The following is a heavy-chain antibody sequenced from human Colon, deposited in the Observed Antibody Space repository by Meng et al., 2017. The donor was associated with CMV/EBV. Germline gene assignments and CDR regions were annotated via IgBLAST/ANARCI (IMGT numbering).Heavy chain of an antibody. CDR2: ISGNGGST. V-gene: IGHV3-23*01. CDR1: AFTFSNYA. J-gene: IGHJ3*01. D-gene: IGHD2/OR15-2a*01. Sequence: GGSLRLSCAASAFTFSNYAMSWVRQAPGKGLEWVSAISGNGGSTYYADSVKGRFTISRDNSKNTLYLQMNSLRAEDTAVYYCARVYAYVFDLWGQGTMVTVSS. CDR3: ARVYAYVFDL.